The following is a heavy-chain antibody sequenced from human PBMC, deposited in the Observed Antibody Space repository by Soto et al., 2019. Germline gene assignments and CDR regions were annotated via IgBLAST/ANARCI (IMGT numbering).Heavy chain of an antibody. CDR3: ARARFCTSTSCYHYFDF. Sequence: SETLSLTCTVSGGSISSSAWSWIRQPPGRGLEWIGYIYNNGRTDYNPSLKSRVTISVDTSKNHFSLKLSSVTPADTAVYYCARARFCTSTSCYHYFDFWGQGTLVTVSS. V-gene: IGHV4-59*01. CDR1: GGSISSSA. J-gene: IGHJ4*02. D-gene: IGHD2-2*01. CDR2: IYNNGRT.